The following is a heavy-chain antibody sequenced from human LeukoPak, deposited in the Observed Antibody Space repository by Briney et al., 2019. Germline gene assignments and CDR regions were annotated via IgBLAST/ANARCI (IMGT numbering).Heavy chain of an antibody. J-gene: IGHJ6*03. CDR3: ARSRGARRYYDSSGYYLAYYYYYMDV. D-gene: IGHD3-22*01. Sequence: SETLSLTCTVSGGSISSYYWSWIRQPAGKGLEWIGRIYTSGSTHYNPSLKSRVTMSVDTSKNQFSLKLSSVTAADTAVYYCARSRGARRYYDSSGYYLAYYYYYMDVWGKGTTVTVSS. CDR2: IYTSGST. CDR1: GGSISSYY. V-gene: IGHV4-4*07.